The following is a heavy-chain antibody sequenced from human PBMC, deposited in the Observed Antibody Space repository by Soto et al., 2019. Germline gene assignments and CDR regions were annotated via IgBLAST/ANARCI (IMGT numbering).Heavy chain of an antibody. V-gene: IGHV4-59*08. Sequence: SETLSLTCAVSGGSISSTYYWSWIRQPPGKELEWIAYINHRGSTSYNPSLKSRVTISVDTSKNQLSLKVSSLTAADTAVYYCARAQVRDYYDSSGYSNWFDTWGQGTLVTVSS. CDR2: INHRGST. J-gene: IGHJ5*02. CDR3: ARAQVRDYYDSSGYSNWFDT. D-gene: IGHD3-22*01. CDR1: GGSISSTYY.